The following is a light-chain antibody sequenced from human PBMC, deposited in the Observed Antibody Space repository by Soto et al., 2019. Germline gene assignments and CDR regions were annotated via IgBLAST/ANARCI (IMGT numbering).Light chain of an antibody. Sequence: EIVMTQSPATLSVSPGERATLSCRASQSVSSNLDWYQQKPGQAPRLLIYGASTRATGIPARFSGSGSGTEFTLTISSLQSEDFAVYYCQQYNNWLRTFGQGTKLEIK. J-gene: IGKJ2*01. CDR3: QQYNNWLRT. V-gene: IGKV3-15*01. CDR2: GAS. CDR1: QSVSSN.